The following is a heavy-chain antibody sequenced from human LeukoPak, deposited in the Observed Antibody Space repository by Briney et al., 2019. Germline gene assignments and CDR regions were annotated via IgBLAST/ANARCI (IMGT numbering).Heavy chain of an antibody. V-gene: IGHV4-59*01. CDR3: ARVVRGVVTSNWFDP. J-gene: IGHJ5*02. D-gene: IGHD2-21*02. CDR2: VASSGTS. Sequence: PSETLSLTCTVSGDSLNTYYWTWIRQTPGKELEWIGFVASSGTSNYNPSLKSRVSISIDTSKNQFSLALTSVTPADMAVYYCARVVRGVVTSNWFDPWGQGTLVSVSS. CDR1: GDSLNTYY.